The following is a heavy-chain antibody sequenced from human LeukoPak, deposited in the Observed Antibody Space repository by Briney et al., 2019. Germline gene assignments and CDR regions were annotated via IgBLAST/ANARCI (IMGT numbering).Heavy chain of an antibody. D-gene: IGHD3-3*01. CDR1: GGSISSGGYY. CDR3: ARGDSWSGPYNWFDP. Sequence: SETLSLTCTVSGGSISSGGYYWSWIRQHPGKGLEWIGYIYYSGSTYYNPSLKSRVTISVDTSKNQFSLKLSSVTAADTAVYYCARGDSWSGPYNWFDPWGQGTLVTVSS. CDR2: IYYSGST. J-gene: IGHJ5*02. V-gene: IGHV4-31*03.